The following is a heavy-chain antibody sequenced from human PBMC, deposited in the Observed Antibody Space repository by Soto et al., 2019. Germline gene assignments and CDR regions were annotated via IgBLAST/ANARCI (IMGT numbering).Heavy chain of an antibody. Sequence: QVQLVQSGAEVKKPGASVKVSCKVSGYTLTELSMHWVRQAPGKGLEWMGGFDPEDGETIYAQKFQARVTMTEDTSTDTAYMELSSLRSEDTAVYDCAAYVGIVATIGLRYWGQGTLVTVSS. CDR3: AAYVGIVATIGLRY. J-gene: IGHJ4*02. CDR2: FDPEDGET. CDR1: GYTLTELS. V-gene: IGHV1-24*01. D-gene: IGHD5-12*01.